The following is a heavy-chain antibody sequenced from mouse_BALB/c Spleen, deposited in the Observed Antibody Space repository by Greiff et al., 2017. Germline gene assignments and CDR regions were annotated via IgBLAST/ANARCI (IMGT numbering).Heavy chain of an antibody. V-gene: IGHV14-4*02. CDR3: NPSFITTDYYAMDY. CDR1: GFIIKDYY. Sequence: VQLKESGAELVRSGASVKLSCTASGFIIKDYYMHWVKQRPEQGLEWIGWIDPENGDTEYAPKFQGKATMTADTSSNTAYLQLSSLTSEDTAVYYCNPSFITTDYYAMDYWGQGTSVTVSS. CDR2: IDPENGDT. D-gene: IGHD1-1*01. J-gene: IGHJ4*01.